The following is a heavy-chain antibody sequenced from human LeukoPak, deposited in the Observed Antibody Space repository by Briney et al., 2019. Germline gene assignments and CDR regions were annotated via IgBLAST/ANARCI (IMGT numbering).Heavy chain of an antibody. J-gene: IGHJ4*02. V-gene: IGHV3-48*01. CDR1: DVTFSTFT. D-gene: IGHD3-10*01. CDR2: ISSGSRTV. Sequence: GGSLRLSCAASDVTFSTFTMHWVRQAPGKGLEWVSSISSGSRTVNYAGSVQGRFIDSRDNANNSMFLQMNDLRREDTAVYYCAKGSPRGDLDSWGQGTLVTVSS. CDR3: AKGSPRGDLDS.